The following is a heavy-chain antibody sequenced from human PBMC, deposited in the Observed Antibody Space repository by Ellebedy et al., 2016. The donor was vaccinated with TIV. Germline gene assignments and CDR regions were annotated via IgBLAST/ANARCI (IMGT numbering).Heavy chain of an antibody. CDR2: INPRGGSS. Sequence: GGSLRLSCAASGFTFSGYGMHWVRQAPGQGLEWMGTINPRGGSSNYAQNFQGRVSLTSDTSTRTVYMELRSLRSDDTAVYHCARGHDFVWGSYRLPDHWGQGTLVTVSS. V-gene: IGHV1-46*01. CDR3: ARGHDFVWGSYRLPDH. D-gene: IGHD3-16*02. CDR1: GFTFSGYG. J-gene: IGHJ5*02.